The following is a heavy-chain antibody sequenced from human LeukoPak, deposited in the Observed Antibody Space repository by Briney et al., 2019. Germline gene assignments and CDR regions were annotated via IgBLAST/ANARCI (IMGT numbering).Heavy chain of an antibody. CDR1: GFSVINYY. CDR2: IPNDDSVI. V-gene: IGHV3-11*01. CDR3: AREQWFRWEY. J-gene: IGHJ4*02. D-gene: IGHD3-22*01. Sequence: PGGSLRLSCEASGFSVINYYMVWVRQPPGKGLECISYIPNDDSVIYYADSVRGRLSVSRDSAKNSLSLQLNSLRAEDTAVYYCAREQWFRWEYWGQGILVTVSS.